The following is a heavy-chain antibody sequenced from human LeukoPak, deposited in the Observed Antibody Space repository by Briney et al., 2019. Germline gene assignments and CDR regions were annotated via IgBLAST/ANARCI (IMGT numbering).Heavy chain of an antibody. J-gene: IGHJ4*02. Sequence: SETLSLTCTVSGGSISSGGYYWSWIRQHPGKGLEWIGYIYYSGSTYYNPSLKSRVTISVDTSKNQFSLKLSSVTAADTAVYYCARDQAQLGVDYWGQGTLVTVSS. V-gene: IGHV4-31*03. D-gene: IGHD6-6*01. CDR1: GGSISSGGYY. CDR3: ARDQAQLGVDY. CDR2: IYYSGST.